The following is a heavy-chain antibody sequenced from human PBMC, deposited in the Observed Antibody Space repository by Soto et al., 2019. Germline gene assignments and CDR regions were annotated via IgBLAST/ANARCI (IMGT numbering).Heavy chain of an antibody. CDR1: GGSFTSNNW. D-gene: IGHD1-7*01. CDR2: IYRTGST. CDR3: ASRDPGTSVDY. Sequence: SETLSLTCSVSGGSFTSNNWWTWVRQPPGQGLEWIGEIYRTGSTNYNPSLKSRVTISLDKSENQFSLKVTSLTAADTAVYYCASRDPGTSVDYWGQGTLGIVSS. J-gene: IGHJ4*02. V-gene: IGHV4-4*02.